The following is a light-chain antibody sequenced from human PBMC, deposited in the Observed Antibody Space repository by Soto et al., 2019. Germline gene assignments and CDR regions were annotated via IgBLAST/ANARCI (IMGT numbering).Light chain of an antibody. V-gene: IGKV3-15*01. Sequence: EIVMTQSPATLSVSPGERATLSCRASQSVSSNLAWYQQKPGQAPRLLIYDASTRATGIPARFSGSGSGTEFTLTISRLEPEDFAVYYCQQYGSSPRTFGQGTKVEIK. CDR2: DAS. J-gene: IGKJ1*01. CDR1: QSVSSN. CDR3: QQYGSSPRT.